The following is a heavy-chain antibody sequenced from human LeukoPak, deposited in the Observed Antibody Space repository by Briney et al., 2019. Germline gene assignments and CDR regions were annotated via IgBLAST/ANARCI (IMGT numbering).Heavy chain of an antibody. J-gene: IGHJ4*02. Sequence: SETLSLTCTVSGGSISSYYWSWIRQPPGKGLEWIGEINHSGSTNYNPSLKSRVTISVDTSKNQFSLKLSSVTAADTAVYYCARGRVGLYWGQGTLVTVSS. CDR1: GGSISSYY. CDR3: ARGRVGLY. CDR2: INHSGST. D-gene: IGHD1-26*01. V-gene: IGHV4-34*01.